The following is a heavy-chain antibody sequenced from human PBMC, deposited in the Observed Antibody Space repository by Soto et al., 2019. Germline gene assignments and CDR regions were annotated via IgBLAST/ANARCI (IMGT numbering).Heavy chain of an antibody. D-gene: IGHD3-3*01. V-gene: IGHV1-2*06. CDR2: INPNSGGT. Sequence: ASVKVSCKASGYTFTGYYMHWVRQAPGQGLEWMGRINPNSGGTNYAQKFQGRVTMTRDTSISTAYMELSRLRSDDTAVYYCARGPFWSGYTFDYWGQGTLVTVSS. CDR1: GYTFTGYY. J-gene: IGHJ4*02. CDR3: ARGPFWSGYTFDY.